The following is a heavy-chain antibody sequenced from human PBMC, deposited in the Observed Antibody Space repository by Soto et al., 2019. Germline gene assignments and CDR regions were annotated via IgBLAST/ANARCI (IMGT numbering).Heavy chain of an antibody. CDR2: IIPIFGVT. V-gene: IGHV1-69*04. CDR1: GGTFSSYT. Sequence: QFQVVQSGAEVKKPGSSLKVSCKASGGTFSSYTITWVRQAPGQGLEWLGRIIPIFGVTNYAQKFQDRLTMSADRPTTTAYRELSSLTSADTAVYYCVRDWESTTQTWGFGDSWGQGTLVTVYS. CDR3: VRDWESTTQTWGFGDS. J-gene: IGHJ5*01. D-gene: IGHD3-10*01.